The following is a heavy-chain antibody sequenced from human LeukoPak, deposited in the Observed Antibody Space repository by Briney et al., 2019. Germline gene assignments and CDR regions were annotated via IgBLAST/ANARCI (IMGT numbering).Heavy chain of an antibody. CDR3: AREGSLWELLGPYGMDV. CDR2: INHSGST. J-gene: IGHJ6*02. V-gene: IGHV4-34*01. Sequence: SETLSLTCAVYGGSFSGYYWSWIRQPPGKGLEWIGEINHSGSTNYNPSLKSRVTISVDTSKNQFSLKLSSVTAADTAVYYCAREGSLWELLGPYGMDVWGQGTTVTVSS. D-gene: IGHD1-26*01. CDR1: GGSFSGYY.